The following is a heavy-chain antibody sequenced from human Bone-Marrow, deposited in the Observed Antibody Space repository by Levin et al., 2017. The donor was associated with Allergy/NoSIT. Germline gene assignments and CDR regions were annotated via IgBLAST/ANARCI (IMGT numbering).Heavy chain of an antibody. J-gene: IGHJ6*02. CDR1: GGSIRSHY. V-gene: IGHV4-4*07. CDR2: IYATSGST. Sequence: TTSETLSLTCTVSGGSIRSHYWSWIRQPAGKGLEWIGRIYATSGSTNYNPSLKSRVTMSVDMSKNQFSLKVTSVTAADTAIYYCARCFYDSQDYYYGMDVWGQGTTATVSS. D-gene: IGHD3-3*01. CDR3: ARCFYDSQDYYYGMDV.